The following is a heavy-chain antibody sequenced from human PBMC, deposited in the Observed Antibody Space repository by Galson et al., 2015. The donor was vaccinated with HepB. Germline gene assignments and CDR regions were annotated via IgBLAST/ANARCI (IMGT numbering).Heavy chain of an antibody. D-gene: IGHD3-16*01. CDR1: GFSFSIYA. J-gene: IGHJ4*02. V-gene: IGHV3-23*01. CDR2: IDNDVVTA. CDR3: AKGRGMILESWFFDY. Sequence: SLRLSCAASGFSFSIYAMNWVRQAPGKGLEWVSTIDNDVVTAFYADSVKGRFTISRDNSKNTVYLQMNNLRGEDTAVYYCAKGRGMILESWFFDYWGQG.